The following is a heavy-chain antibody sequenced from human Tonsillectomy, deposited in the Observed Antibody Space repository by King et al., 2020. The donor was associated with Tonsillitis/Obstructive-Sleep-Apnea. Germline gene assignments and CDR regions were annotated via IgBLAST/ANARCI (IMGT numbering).Heavy chain of an antibody. Sequence: VQLVESGGGVVQPGGSLRLSCAASGFTFDDYAMHWVRQAPGKGLEWVSLISGDGGSTYYADSVKGRFNISRDNDKNSLNLQINSLRAEDTAVYYCARARGAVSGIFFDYWGQGALVTVSS. J-gene: IGHJ4*02. CDR3: ARARGAVSGIFFDY. CDR1: GFTFDDYA. V-gene: IGHV3-43*02. CDR2: ISGDGGST. D-gene: IGHD3-3*01.